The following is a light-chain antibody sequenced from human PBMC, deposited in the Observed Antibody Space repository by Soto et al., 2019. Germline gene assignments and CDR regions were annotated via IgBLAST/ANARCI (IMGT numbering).Light chain of an antibody. CDR1: NSDIGGYNY. Sequence: QSVLTQPASVSGSPGQSITISCTGTNSDIGGYNYVSWYQQHPGKAPKLMIFEVSKRPSGVSDRFSGSKSGNTASLTISGLQPEDDADYYCSSYSTSGTLYVFGTGTKVTVL. CDR2: EVS. J-gene: IGLJ1*01. V-gene: IGLV2-14*01. CDR3: SSYSTSGTLYV.